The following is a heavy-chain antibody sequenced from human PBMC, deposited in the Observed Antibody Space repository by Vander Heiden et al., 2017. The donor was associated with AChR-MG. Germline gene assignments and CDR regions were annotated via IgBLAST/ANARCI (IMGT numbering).Heavy chain of an antibody. J-gene: IGHJ6*02. CDR1: GGSISSSSYY. CDR3: ARRGYDSRYYYYGMDV. D-gene: IGHD3-9*01. Sequence: QLQLQESGPGLVKPSETLSLTCTVSGGSISSSSYYWGWIRQPPGKGLEWIGSIYYSGSTYYNPSLKSRVTISVDTSKNQCSLKLSSVTAAETAVYYCARRGYDSRYYYYGMDVWGQGTTVTVSS. CDR2: IYYSGST. V-gene: IGHV4-39*01.